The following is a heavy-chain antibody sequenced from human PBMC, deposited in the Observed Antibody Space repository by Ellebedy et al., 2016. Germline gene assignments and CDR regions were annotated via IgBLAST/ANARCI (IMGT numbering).Heavy chain of an antibody. CDR1: GFSFSGYS. J-gene: IGHJ5*02. V-gene: IGHV3-48*01. Sequence: GGSLRLSCAASGFSFSGYSMSWVRQAPGKGLDWLAFIDPRGTTIYYADSVKGRFTISRDMAKNSLFLQMNSLRAEDTAVYYCAKGGEMEGWTGLGDGWFDPWGQGTLVTVSS. D-gene: IGHD5-24*01. CDR3: AKGGEMEGWTGLGDGWFDP. CDR2: IDPRGTTI.